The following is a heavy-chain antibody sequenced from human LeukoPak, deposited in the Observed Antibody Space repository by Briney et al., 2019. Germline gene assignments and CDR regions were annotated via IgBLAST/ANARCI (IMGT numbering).Heavy chain of an antibody. D-gene: IGHD5-18*01. J-gene: IGHJ6*03. CDR1: GFTFDDYG. CDR2: INWNGGST. Sequence: PGGSLRLSCAASGFTFDDYGMSWVRQAPGKVLEWVSGINWNGGSTGYADSVKGRFTISRDNAKNSLSLQMNSLRAEDTAVYYCARVGTAMVTIVAPYYMDVWGKGTTVTVSS. V-gene: IGHV3-20*04. CDR3: ARVGTAMVTIVAPYYMDV.